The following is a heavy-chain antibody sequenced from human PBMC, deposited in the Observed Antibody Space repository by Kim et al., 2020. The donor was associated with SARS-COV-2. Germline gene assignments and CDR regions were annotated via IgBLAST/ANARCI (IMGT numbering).Heavy chain of an antibody. Sequence: GGSLRLSCAASGFTFDDYAMHWVRQAPGKGLEWVSGISWNSGSIGYADSVKGRFTISRDNAKNSLYLQMNSLRAEDTALYYCAKDIFPYYYDSSGYYSRGRIADYFDYWGQGTLVTVSS. D-gene: IGHD3-22*01. CDR3: AKDIFPYYYDSSGYYSRGRIADYFDY. V-gene: IGHV3-9*01. J-gene: IGHJ4*02. CDR1: GFTFDDYA. CDR2: ISWNSGSI.